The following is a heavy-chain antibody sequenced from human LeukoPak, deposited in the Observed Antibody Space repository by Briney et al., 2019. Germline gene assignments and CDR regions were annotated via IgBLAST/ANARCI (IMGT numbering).Heavy chain of an antibody. CDR1: GFTFSTDF. CDR3: VREDNAFNI. CDR2: ISGDETYT. Sequence: GGSLRLSCVASGFTFSTDFMHWIRQAPGEGLMWVSQISGDETYTNYAGSVKGRFTISRDNAKNTLYLQMNSPRAEDTAIYYCVREDNAFNIWGQGTLVTVSS. V-gene: IGHV3-74*01. J-gene: IGHJ3*02.